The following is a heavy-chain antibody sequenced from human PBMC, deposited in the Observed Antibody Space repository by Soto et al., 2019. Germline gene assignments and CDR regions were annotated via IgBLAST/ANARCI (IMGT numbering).Heavy chain of an antibody. CDR3: AKNPGGSYSSGWSFDY. V-gene: IGHV3-23*01. D-gene: IGHD6-19*01. Sequence: GGSLRLSCAASGFTFSSYAMSWVRQAPGKGLEWVSAISGSGGSTYYADSVKGRFTISRDNSKNTLYLQMNSLRAEDTAVYYCAKNPGGSYSSGWSFDYWGQGTLVTVSS. J-gene: IGHJ4*02. CDR1: GFTFSSYA. CDR2: ISGSGGST.